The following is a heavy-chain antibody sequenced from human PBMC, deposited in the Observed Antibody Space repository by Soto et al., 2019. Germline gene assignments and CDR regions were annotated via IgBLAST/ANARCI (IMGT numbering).Heavy chain of an antibody. CDR3: GRDGGAY. CDR1: GFTFSSYA. V-gene: IGHV3-30-3*01. Sequence: QVQLVESGGGVVQPGRSLRLSCAASGFTFSSYAMHWVRRAPGKGLEWMAVMSYDGSNKYYADSVKGRFTISRDNSKNTLDLQMNSRGPEDTAMYYCGRDGGAYGGQGTLVIVSS. CDR2: MSYDGSNK. D-gene: IGHD3-16*01. J-gene: IGHJ4*02.